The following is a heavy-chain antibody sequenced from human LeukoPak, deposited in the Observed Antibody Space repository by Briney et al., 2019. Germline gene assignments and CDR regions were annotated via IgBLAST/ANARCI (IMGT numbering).Heavy chain of an antibody. CDR3: ARQSGAAIPFVY. CDR1: GFTFSSYA. J-gene: IGHJ4*02. Sequence: GGSLRLSCAASGFTFSSYAMSWVRQASGKGLEWLGHIKSKGNSHATAYAASLKGRFTISRDDSRNTAYLQSNNLETEDTAMYYCARQSGAAIPFVYWGQGTLVTVSS. V-gene: IGHV3-73*01. CDR2: IKSKGNSHAT. D-gene: IGHD2-2*02.